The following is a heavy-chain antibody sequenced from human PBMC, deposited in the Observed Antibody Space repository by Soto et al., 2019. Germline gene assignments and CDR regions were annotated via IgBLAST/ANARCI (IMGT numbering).Heavy chain of an antibody. J-gene: IGHJ6*03. V-gene: IGHV1-2*04. CDR2: INPNSGGK. Sequence: QVQLVQSGAEVKKPGASVKVSCKASGYTFTGYYMHWVRQAPGQGLEWMGWINPNSGGKNYAQKFQGWVTMTRDTSISTAYMELSRLRSDDTAVYYCARGVVVVPAASPPQDSYYYYYMDVWGKGTTVTVSS. CDR3: ARGVVVVPAASPPQDSYYYYYMDV. CDR1: GYTFTGYY. D-gene: IGHD2-2*01.